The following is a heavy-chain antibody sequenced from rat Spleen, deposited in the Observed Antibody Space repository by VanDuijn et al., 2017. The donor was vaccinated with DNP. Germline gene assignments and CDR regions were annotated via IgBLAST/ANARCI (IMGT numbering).Heavy chain of an antibody. CDR3: ASLWTLAY. D-gene: IGHD1-3*01. J-gene: IGHJ3*01. CDR2: ITNTGDST. Sequence: EVQLVESGGGPVQPGRSLKISCIASGFIFSNHWMTWIRQAPGKGLEWVASITNTGDSTYYSDSVKGRFSISRDNAKSTLYLQVNSLRSEDTATYYCASLWTLAYWGQGTLVTVSS. CDR1: GFIFSNHW. V-gene: IGHV5-31*01.